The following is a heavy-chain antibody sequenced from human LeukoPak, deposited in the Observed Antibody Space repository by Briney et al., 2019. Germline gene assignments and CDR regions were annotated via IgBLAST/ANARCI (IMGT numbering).Heavy chain of an antibody. V-gene: IGHV3-48*03. D-gene: IGHD6-13*01. CDR1: GFTFSSYE. CDR2: ISSSGSTI. Sequence: GGSLRLSCAASGFTFSSYEMNWVRQAPGKGLEWVSYISSSGSTIYYADSVKGRFTISRDNAKNTLYLQMNSLRAEDTAVYYCARDGSLPDIWGQGTMVTVSS. J-gene: IGHJ3*02. CDR3: ARDGSLPDI.